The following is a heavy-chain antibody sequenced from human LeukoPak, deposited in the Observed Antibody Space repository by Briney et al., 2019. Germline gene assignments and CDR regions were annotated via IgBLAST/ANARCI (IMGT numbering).Heavy chain of an antibody. J-gene: IGHJ5*02. CDR2: IIPIFGTA. CDR1: GYTFAGYY. D-gene: IGHD2-2*01. Sequence: ASVKVSCKASGYTFAGYYMHWVRQAPGQGLEWMGGIIPIFGTANYAQKFQGRVTITADESTSTAYMELSSLRSEDTAVYYCARLSPVPAASWSNWFDPWGQGTLVTVSS. CDR3: ARLSPVPAASWSNWFDP. V-gene: IGHV1-69*13.